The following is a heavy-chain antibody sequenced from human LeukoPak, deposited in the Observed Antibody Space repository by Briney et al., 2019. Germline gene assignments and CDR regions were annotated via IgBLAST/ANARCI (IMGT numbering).Heavy chain of an antibody. CDR3: ARVGSPPLLDY. D-gene: IGHD3-10*01. J-gene: IGHJ4*02. CDR1: GGSISSGGYY. CDR2: IYYSGST. V-gene: IGHV4-31*03. Sequence: SETLSLTCTVSGGSISSGGYYWSWIRRHPGKGLEWIGYIYYSGSTYYNPSLKSRVTISVDTSKNQLSLKLSSVTAADTAVYYCARVGSPPLLDYWGQGTLVTVSS.